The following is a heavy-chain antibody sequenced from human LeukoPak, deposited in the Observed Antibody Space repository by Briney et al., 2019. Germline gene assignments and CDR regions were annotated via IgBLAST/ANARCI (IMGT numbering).Heavy chain of an antibody. CDR1: GYTFTSYG. Sequence: ASVKVSCKASGYTFTSYGISWVRQAPGQGLEWMGWMNPNSGNTGYAQKFQGRVTITRNTSISTAYMELSSLRSEDTAVYYCARSMAPDDFDYWGQGTLVTVSS. V-gene: IGHV1-8*03. J-gene: IGHJ4*02. CDR2: MNPNSGNT. CDR3: ARSMAPDDFDY. D-gene: IGHD5-24*01.